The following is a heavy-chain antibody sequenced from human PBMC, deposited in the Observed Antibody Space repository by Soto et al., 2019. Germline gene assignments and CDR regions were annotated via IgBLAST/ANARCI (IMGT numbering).Heavy chain of an antibody. CDR2: ISTSSRTI. CDR1: GFSLRNNG. V-gene: IGHV3-48*03. Sequence: LRLSCAASGFSLRNNGMNWVRQAPGKGLEWGAYISTSSRTIFYADPVKGRLTITRDNAANSLDLQMNRLGAEDTAVHCCTGPRAPVNYWGQGTLVTVSS. CDR3: TGPRAPVNY. D-gene: IGHD3-10*01. J-gene: IGHJ4*02.